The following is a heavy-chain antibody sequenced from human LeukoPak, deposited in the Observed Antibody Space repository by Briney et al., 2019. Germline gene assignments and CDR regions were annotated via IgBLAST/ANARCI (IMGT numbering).Heavy chain of an antibody. J-gene: IGHJ4*02. CDR2: ICYSGST. D-gene: IGHD5-18*01. CDR1: GGSISSYY. V-gene: IGHV4-59*08. Sequence: SETLSLTCTVSGGSISSYYWSWIRQPPGKGLEWIGYICYSGSTNYNPSLKSRVTISVDTSKNQFSLKLSSVTAADTAVYYCARHSYGCRYFDYWGQGTLVTVSS. CDR3: ARHSYGCRYFDY.